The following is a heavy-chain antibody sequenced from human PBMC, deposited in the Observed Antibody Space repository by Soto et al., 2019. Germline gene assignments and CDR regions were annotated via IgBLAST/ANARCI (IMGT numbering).Heavy chain of an antibody. J-gene: IGHJ5*02. D-gene: IGHD1-1*01. V-gene: IGHV4-4*07. Sequence: TLSLTCTVSGGPISSYYWSWIRQPAGKGLEWTGRIYTSGSTNYNPSLKSRVTMSVDTSKNQFSLKLSSVTAADTAVYYCARERVIYNWNDVAGLWFDPWGQGTLVTVSS. CDR3: ARERVIYNWNDVAGLWFDP. CDR2: IYTSGST. CDR1: GGPISSYY.